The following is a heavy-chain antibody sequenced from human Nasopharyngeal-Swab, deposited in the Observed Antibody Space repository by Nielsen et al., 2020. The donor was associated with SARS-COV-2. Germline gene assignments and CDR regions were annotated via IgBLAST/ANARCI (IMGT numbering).Heavy chain of an antibody. D-gene: IGHD6-19*01. Sequence: GESLKISCAASGFTFSSYAMSWVRQAPGKGLEWVSAISGSGGSTYYADSVKGRFTISRDNSKNTLYLQMNSLRAEDTAVYYCAKVEYSSVYYFDYWGQGTLVTVSS. CDR3: AKVEYSSVYYFDY. V-gene: IGHV3-23*01. CDR2: ISGSGGST. J-gene: IGHJ4*02. CDR1: GFTFSSYA.